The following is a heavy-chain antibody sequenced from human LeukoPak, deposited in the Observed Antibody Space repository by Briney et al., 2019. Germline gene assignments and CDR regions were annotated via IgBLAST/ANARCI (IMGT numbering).Heavy chain of an antibody. CDR2: ISSSSSYI. Sequence: GGSLRLSCAASGFTFSSYSMNWVRQAPGKGLEWVSSISSSSSYIYYADSVKGRFTISRDNAKNSLYLQTNSLRAEDTAVYYCARDNSVRDEAWWFNPWGQGTLVTVSS. CDR3: ARDNSVRDEAWWFNP. V-gene: IGHV3-21*01. D-gene: IGHD5-24*01. J-gene: IGHJ5*02. CDR1: GFTFSSYS.